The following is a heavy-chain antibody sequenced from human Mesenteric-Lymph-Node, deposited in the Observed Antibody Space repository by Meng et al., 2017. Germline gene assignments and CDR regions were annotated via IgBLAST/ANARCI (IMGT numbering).Heavy chain of an antibody. V-gene: IGHV3-48*04. D-gene: IGHD3-10*01. Sequence: GESLKISCAASGFTFSSYGMHWVRQAPGKGLEWVSYISSSGSTIYYADSVKGRFTISRDNAKNSLYLQMNSLRAEDTALYYCARGGEGYYYYAMDVWGQGTTVTVSS. CDR2: ISSSGSTI. CDR3: ARGGEGYYYYAMDV. CDR1: GFTFSSYG. J-gene: IGHJ6*02.